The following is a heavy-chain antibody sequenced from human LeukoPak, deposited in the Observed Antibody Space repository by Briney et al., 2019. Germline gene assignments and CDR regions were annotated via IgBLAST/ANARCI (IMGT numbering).Heavy chain of an antibody. Sequence: GASVKVSCKASGYTFTGYYMHWVRQAPGQGLEGMGWINPNSGGTNYAQKFQGRVTMTRYTATSKVYMELNSLRSQDTAVYYCVRVRDGYNDAYDIWGQGTMVTVPS. CDR1: GYTFTGYY. CDR3: VRVRDGYNDAYDI. CDR2: INPNSGGT. V-gene: IGHV1-2*02. J-gene: IGHJ3*02. D-gene: IGHD5-24*01.